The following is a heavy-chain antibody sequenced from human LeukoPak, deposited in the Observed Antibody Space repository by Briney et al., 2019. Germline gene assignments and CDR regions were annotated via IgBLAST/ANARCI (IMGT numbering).Heavy chain of an antibody. J-gene: IGHJ4*02. V-gene: IGHV3-48*04. CDR3: ARVFRGFDY. CDR2: ISSSGSTI. CDR1: GFTFSTYG. Sequence: GGSLRLSCATSGFTFSTYGMHWVRQAPGKGLEWVSYISSSGSTIYYADSVKGRFTISRDNAKNSLYLQMNSLRAEDTAVYYCARVFRGFDYWGQGTLVTVSS.